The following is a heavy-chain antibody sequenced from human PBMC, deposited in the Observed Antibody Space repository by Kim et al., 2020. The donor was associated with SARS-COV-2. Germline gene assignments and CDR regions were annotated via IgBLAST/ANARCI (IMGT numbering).Heavy chain of an antibody. CDR1: GYIFTDYY. D-gene: IGHD3-3*01. CDR2: INPTSGGT. CDR3: ARGRLWSRGLSPGDWYFDL. V-gene: IGHV1-2*05. J-gene: IGHJ2*01. Sequence: ASVKVSCKTSGYIFTDYYIHWVRQAPGQGLEWMGRINPTSGGTSYAQKFQGRVTMTRDRSIFTAYMELSGLTSDDAVVYFCARGRLWSRGLSPGDWYFDL.